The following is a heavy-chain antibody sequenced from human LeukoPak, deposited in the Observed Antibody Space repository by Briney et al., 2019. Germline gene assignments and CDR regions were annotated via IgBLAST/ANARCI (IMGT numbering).Heavy chain of an antibody. J-gene: IGHJ4*02. CDR1: GFTFSNYA. V-gene: IGHV3-64D*06. CDR3: VPRGEVTGYFDY. Sequence: GGSLRLSCSASGFTFSNYAMHWVRQAPGKGLEFVSVISTDGGSTYYADSVTGRFTISRDNSKSTLYLEMNSLRPEDTAVYYCVPRGEVTGYFDYWGQGTLVTVSS. D-gene: IGHD1-20*01. CDR2: ISTDGGST.